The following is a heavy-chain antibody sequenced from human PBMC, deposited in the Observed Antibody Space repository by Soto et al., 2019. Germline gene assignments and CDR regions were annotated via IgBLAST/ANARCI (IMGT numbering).Heavy chain of an antibody. V-gene: IGHV4-39*01. CDR1: GGSISSSSYY. Sequence: SETLSLTCTVSGGSISSSSYYWGWIRQPPGKGLEWIGSIYYSGSTYYNPSLKSRVTISVDTSKNQFSLKLSSVTAADTAVYYCARLGITFAYYFDYWGQGTLVTVSS. D-gene: IGHD3-16*01. CDR3: ARLGITFAYYFDY. J-gene: IGHJ4*02. CDR2: IYYSGST.